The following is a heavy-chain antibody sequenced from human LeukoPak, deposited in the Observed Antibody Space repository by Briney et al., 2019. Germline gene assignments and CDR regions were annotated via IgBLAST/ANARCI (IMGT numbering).Heavy chain of an antibody. CDR3: ARERSRRIQPKLSLDY. J-gene: IGHJ4*02. Sequence: SETLSLTCTVSGGSISSSSYYWGWIRQPPGKRLEWIGEINHSGSTNYNPSLKSRVTISVDTSKNQFSLKLSSVTAADTAVYYCARERSRRIQPKLSLDYWGQGTLVTVSS. D-gene: IGHD5-18*01. V-gene: IGHV4-39*07. CDR1: GGSISSSSYY. CDR2: INHSGST.